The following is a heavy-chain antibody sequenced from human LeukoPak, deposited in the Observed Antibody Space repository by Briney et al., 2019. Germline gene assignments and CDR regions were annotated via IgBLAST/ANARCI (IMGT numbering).Heavy chain of an antibody. D-gene: IGHD2-15*01. CDR1: GYTFTSYA. CDR2: INAGNGNT. V-gene: IGHV1-3*01. J-gene: IGHJ4*02. CDR3: ARYCSGGSCYSWFGFDH. Sequence: ASVKVSCKPSGYTFTSYAVHWVRQAPGQRLEWMGWINAGNGNTKYSQKFQGRVTITRDTSASTAYMELSSLRSEDTAVYYCARYCSGGSCYSWFGFDHWGQGTLVTVSS.